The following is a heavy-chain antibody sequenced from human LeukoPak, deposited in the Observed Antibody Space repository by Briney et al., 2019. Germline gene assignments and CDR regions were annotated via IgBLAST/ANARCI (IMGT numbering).Heavy chain of an antibody. J-gene: IGHJ4*02. Sequence: GGSLRLSCVASGFTFEDYAMHWVRQVPGRGLEWVSGISWNRGFIGYADSVKGRFTISRDNAKKSLHLQMNSLRAEDTALYYCAKGHIGSGSYYYFDYWGQGTLVTVSS. CDR3: AKGHIGSGSYYYFDY. CDR2: ISWNRGFI. D-gene: IGHD3-10*01. CDR1: GFTFEDYA. V-gene: IGHV3-9*01.